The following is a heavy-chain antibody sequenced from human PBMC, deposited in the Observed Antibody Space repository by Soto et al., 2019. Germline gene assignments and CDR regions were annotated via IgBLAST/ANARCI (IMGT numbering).Heavy chain of an antibody. CDR1: GFTFSSYA. V-gene: IGHV3-23*01. D-gene: IGHD3-22*01. Sequence: GGSLRLSCAASGFTFSSYAMSWVRQAPGKGLEWVSAISGSGGSTYYADSVKGRFTISRDNSKNTLYLQMNSLRAEDTAVYYCAEAYDSSGYYFVMYYSDYWGQGTLVTVSS. J-gene: IGHJ4*02. CDR3: AEAYDSSGYYFVMYYSDY. CDR2: ISGSGGST.